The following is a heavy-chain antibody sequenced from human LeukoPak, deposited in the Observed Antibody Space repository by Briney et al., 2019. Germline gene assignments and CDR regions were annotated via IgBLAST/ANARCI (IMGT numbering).Heavy chain of an antibody. Sequence: SETLSLTCAVYGGSFSGYYWSWIRQPPGKGLEWIGEINHSGSTNYNPSLKSRVTISVDTSKNQFSLKLSSVTAADTAVYYCARGQAIQLWSAGGNWFDPWGQGTLVTVSS. CDR1: GGSFSGYY. V-gene: IGHV4-34*01. CDR2: INHSGST. CDR3: ARGQAIQLWSAGGNWFDP. J-gene: IGHJ5*02. D-gene: IGHD5-18*01.